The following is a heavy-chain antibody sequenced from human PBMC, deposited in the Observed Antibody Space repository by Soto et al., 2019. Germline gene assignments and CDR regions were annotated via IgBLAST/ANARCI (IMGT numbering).Heavy chain of an antibody. V-gene: IGHV4-30-4*01. D-gene: IGHD1-26*01. CDR3: AREVGELPYFDY. CDR2: IYYSGST. J-gene: IGHJ4*02. Sequence: SETLSLTCTVSGGSISSGDYYWSWIRQPPGKGLEWIGYIYYSGSTYYNPSLKSRVTISVDTSKNQFSLKLSSVTAADTAVYYCAREVGELPYFDYWGQGTLVTVSS. CDR1: GGSISSGDYY.